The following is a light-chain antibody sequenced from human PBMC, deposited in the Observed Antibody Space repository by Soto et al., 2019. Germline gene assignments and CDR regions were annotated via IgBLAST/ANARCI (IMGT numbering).Light chain of an antibody. J-gene: IGKJ1*01. V-gene: IGKV1-5*01. CDR1: QTITVW. Sequence: DLQMTQSPSTLSASVGDRVTITCRASQTITVWLAWYQQKPGKAPNLLIYDASSLERGVPSRFIGSGSGTEFTLTISSLQPDDFATYYCQQYHRYPWTFGQGTKVEIK. CDR2: DAS. CDR3: QQYHRYPWT.